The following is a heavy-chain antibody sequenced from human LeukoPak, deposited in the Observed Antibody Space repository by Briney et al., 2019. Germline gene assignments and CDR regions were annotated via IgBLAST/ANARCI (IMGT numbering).Heavy chain of an antibody. CDR3: ARRTTVTTPSAFDI. CDR2: IGGNGATT. D-gene: IGHD4-17*01. J-gene: IGHJ3*02. CDR1: GFTFSSFA. Sequence: GGSLRLSCACSGFTFSSFAMRWVRQAPGKGLEWVSAIGGNGATTRYADSVKDRFTISRDNSKNTLYLQMNSLRAEDTAVYYCARRTTVTTPSAFDIWGQGTMVTVSS. V-gene: IGHV3-23*01.